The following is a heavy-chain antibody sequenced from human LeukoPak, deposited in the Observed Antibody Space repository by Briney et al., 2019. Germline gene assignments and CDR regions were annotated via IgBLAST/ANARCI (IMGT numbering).Heavy chain of an antibody. CDR2: ISYSGST. Sequence: PSETLSLTCTVSGGSISSYYWSWIRQPPGKGLEWIGYISYSGSTNYNSSLKSRVTISLDTSKNQFSLKLNSLTAADTAVYYCARDLQAVAGYDYWGQGTLVTVSS. V-gene: IGHV4-59*01. CDR1: GGSISSYY. CDR3: ARDLQAVAGYDY. J-gene: IGHJ4*02. D-gene: IGHD6-19*01.